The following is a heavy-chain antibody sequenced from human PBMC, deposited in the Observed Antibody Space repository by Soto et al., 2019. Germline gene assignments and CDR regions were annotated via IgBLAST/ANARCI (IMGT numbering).Heavy chain of an antibody. D-gene: IGHD3-10*01. CDR2: INHSGST. CDR3: ARGVLLWFGGPAFDP. J-gene: IGHJ5*02. CDR1: GGSFSGYY. V-gene: IGHV4-34*01. Sequence: SETLSLTCAVYGGSFSGYYWSWIRQPPGKGLEWIGEINHSGSTNYNPSLKSRVTISVDTSKNQFSLKLSSVTAADTAVYYCARGVLLWFGGPAFDPWGQGTLVTVSS.